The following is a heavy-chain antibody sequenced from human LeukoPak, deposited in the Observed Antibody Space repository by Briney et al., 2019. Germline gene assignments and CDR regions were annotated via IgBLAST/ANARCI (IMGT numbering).Heavy chain of an antibody. D-gene: IGHD3-22*01. CDR1: GFTFSSYA. Sequence: PGGSLRLSCAASGFTFSSYAMSWVRQAPGKGLEWVSAISGSGGSTYYADSVKGRFTISRDNSKNTLYLQMNSLRAEDTALYYCAKEFYDSSGYYRYYYGMDVWGQGTTVTVSS. CDR2: ISGSGGST. CDR3: AKEFYDSSGYYRYYYGMDV. V-gene: IGHV3-23*01. J-gene: IGHJ6*02.